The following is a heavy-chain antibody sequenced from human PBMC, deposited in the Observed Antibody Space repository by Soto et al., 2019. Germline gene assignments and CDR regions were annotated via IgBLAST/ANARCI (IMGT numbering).Heavy chain of an antibody. J-gene: IGHJ4*02. V-gene: IGHV3-53*02. CDR2: IYTGGST. Sequence: EVQLVETGGGLIQPGGSLRLSCAASGFTISSNYMSWVRQAPGKGLEWVSIIYTGGSTYYADSVKGRFTISRDTSKNTLYLQINSRGAEDTAVYYCARTPSSGSSSWFDYWGQGTLVTVSS. CDR1: GFTISSNY. CDR3: ARTPSSGSSSWFDY. D-gene: IGHD6-13*01.